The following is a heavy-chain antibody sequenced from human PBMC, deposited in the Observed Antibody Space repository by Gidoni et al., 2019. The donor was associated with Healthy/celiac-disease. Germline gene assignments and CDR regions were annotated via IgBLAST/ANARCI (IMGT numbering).Heavy chain of an antibody. D-gene: IGHD3-10*01. CDR3: ARDGTMVRGVHAFDI. CDR1: GGSFSGYY. CDR2: IKHSGST. J-gene: IGHJ3*02. V-gene: IGHV4-34*01. Sequence: QVQLQQWGAGLLKPSETLSLTCAVYGGSFSGYYWSWIGQPPGKGLEWIGEIKHSGSTNYNPSLKSRVTISVDTSKNQFSLKLSSVTAADTAVYYCARDGTMVRGVHAFDIWGQGTMVTVSS.